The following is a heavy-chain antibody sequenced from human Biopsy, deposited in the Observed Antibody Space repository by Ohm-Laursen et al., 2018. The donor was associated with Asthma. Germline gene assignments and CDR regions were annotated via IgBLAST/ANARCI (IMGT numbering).Heavy chain of an antibody. D-gene: IGHD6-19*01. CDR2: ITGSGGTT. V-gene: IGHV3-23*01. Sequence: SLRLSCAASGFTFSTYGMHWVRQAPGKGLERVSAITGSGGTTYYADSVRGRFTISRDNSKSTLFPQMDSLSAEDTAVYYCAKDFRGIAVAGDRGFDYWGQGTTVTVSS. CDR1: GFTFSTYG. J-gene: IGHJ4*02. CDR3: AKDFRGIAVAGDRGFDY.